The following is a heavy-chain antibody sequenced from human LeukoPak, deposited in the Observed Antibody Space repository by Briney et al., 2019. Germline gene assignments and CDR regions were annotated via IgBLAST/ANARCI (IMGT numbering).Heavy chain of an antibody. Sequence: GGSLRLSCAASGFTFSSYAMSWVRQAPGKGLEWVSAISGSGGSTYYADSVKGRFTISRDNADNLLYLQITSLRAEDTAVYYCAGCISKNCDDAIDIWGHGTMVSVSS. CDR1: GFTFSSYA. CDR3: AGCISKNCDDAIDI. CDR2: ISGSGGST. J-gene: IGHJ3*02. D-gene: IGHD2-2*01. V-gene: IGHV3-23*01.